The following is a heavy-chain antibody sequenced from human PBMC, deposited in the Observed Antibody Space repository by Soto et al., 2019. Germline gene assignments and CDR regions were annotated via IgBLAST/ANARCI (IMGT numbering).Heavy chain of an antibody. J-gene: IGHJ6*02. CDR3: AXRNGITIFGVVPTRMDV. CDR2: INHSGST. V-gene: IGHV4-34*01. D-gene: IGHD3-3*01. Sequence: SGTLSLTCAVYGGSFSCYYWSWIRQPPGKGLEWIGEINHSGSTNYNPSLKSRVTISVDTSKNQFSLKLSSVTAADTAVYYCAXRNGITIFGVVPTRMDVWGQGTTVTVSS. CDR1: GGSFSCYY.